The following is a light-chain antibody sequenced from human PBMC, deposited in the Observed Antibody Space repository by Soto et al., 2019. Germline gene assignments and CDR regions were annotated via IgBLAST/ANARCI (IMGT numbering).Light chain of an antibody. CDR2: KAS. V-gene: IGKV1-5*03. J-gene: IGKJ1*01. Sequence: DIQMTQSPSTLSASVGDRVTITCRASQSLNSWLAWYQQKPGKAPKLPIYKASSLESGVPSRFSGSGSGAEFTLTISSLQPDDFATYYCQQYNSYPWTFGQGTKVEI. CDR1: QSLNSW. CDR3: QQYNSYPWT.